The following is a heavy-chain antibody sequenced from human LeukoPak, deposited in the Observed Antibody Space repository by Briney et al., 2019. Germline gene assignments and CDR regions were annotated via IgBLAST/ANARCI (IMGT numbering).Heavy chain of an antibody. CDR3: AKDPHFRAYDFWSGSGVDP. CDR1: GFTFSSYG. Sequence: GGSLRLSCAASGFTFSSYGMHWVRQAPGKGLEWVAVISYDGSNKYYADSVKGRFTISRDNSKNTLYLQMNSLRAEDTAVYYCAKDPHFRAYDFWSGSGVDPWGQGTLVTVSS. D-gene: IGHD3-3*01. V-gene: IGHV3-30*18. CDR2: ISYDGSNK. J-gene: IGHJ5*02.